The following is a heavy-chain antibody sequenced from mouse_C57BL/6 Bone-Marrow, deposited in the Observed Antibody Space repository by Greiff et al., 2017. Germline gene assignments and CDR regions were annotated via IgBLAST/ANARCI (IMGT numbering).Heavy chain of an antibody. Sequence: VQLQQPGAELVKPGASVKVSCKASGYTFTSYGISWVKQRTGQGLEWIGEIYPRSGNTYYNEKFKGKATLTADKSSSTAYMELRSLTSEDSAVYFCARYPLYAMDYWGQGTSVTVSS. V-gene: IGHV1-81*01. CDR2: IYPRSGNT. J-gene: IGHJ4*01. CDR1: GYTFTSYG. CDR3: ARYPLYAMDY.